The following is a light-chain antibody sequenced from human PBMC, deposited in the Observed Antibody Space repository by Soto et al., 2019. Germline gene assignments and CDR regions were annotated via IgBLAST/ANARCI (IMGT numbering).Light chain of an antibody. CDR3: SSYTSSSTFWV. Sequence: QSVLTQPASVSGSPGQSITISCTGTSSDVGGYNYVSWYQQHPGKAPKLMIYDVSNRPSGVSNRFSGSKSGNTASLTISGRQAEDEADYYCSSYTSSSTFWVFGGGTKVTVL. V-gene: IGLV2-14*01. J-gene: IGLJ3*02. CDR1: SSDVGGYNY. CDR2: DVS.